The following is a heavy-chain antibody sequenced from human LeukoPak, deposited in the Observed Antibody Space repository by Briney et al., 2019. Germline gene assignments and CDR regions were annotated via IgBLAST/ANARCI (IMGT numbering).Heavy chain of an antibody. Sequence: PSQTLSLTCTVSGGSISSYYWSWIRQPAGKGLEWIGRIYTSGSTNYNPSLKSRVTMSVDTSKNQFSLKLSSVTAADTAVYYCARDLYRGLSSSWYVDYWGQGTLVTVSS. CDR3: ARDLYRGLSSSWYVDY. CDR1: GGSISSYY. V-gene: IGHV4-4*07. J-gene: IGHJ4*02. CDR2: IYTSGST. D-gene: IGHD6-13*01.